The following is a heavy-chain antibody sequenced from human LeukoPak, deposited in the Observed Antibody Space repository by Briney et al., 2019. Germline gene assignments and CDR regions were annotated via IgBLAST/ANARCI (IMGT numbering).Heavy chain of an antibody. D-gene: IGHD2-8*01. J-gene: IGHJ4*02. CDR1: GYTFTSYG. V-gene: IGHV1-18*01. CDR3: AGSLGYCTSNVCYLKY. Sequence: ASVKVSCKASGYTFTSYGISWVRQAPGQGLEWMGWISAYNGNTNYAQKLQGRVTMTTDTSTSTAYMELRSLRSDDTAVYYCAGSLGYCTSNVCYLKYWGQGTLVTVSS. CDR2: ISAYNGNT.